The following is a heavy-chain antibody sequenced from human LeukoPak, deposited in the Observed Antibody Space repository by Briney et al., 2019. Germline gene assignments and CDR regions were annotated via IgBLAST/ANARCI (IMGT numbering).Heavy chain of an antibody. CDR1: GVSVSNDY. CDR3: ARGWGMFDY. CDR2: IYSGGNT. J-gene: IGHJ4*02. Sequence: GGSLRLSCAASGVSVSNDYISWVRQAPGKGLEWVSVIYSGGNTYYADSVKGRFTISRDNSKNTVYLQMNTVRAEDTVVYYCARGWGMFDYWGQGTLVTVSS. D-gene: IGHD7-27*01. V-gene: IGHV3-53*01.